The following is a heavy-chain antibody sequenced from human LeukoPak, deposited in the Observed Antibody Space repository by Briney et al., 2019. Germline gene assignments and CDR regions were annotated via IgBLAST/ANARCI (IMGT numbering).Heavy chain of an antibody. V-gene: IGHV3-23*01. CDR3: AKEATTVTTYYFDY. CDR1: GFTVSGHP. D-gene: IGHD4-17*01. CDR2: ISGSGGST. Sequence: GGSLRLSCAASGFTVSGHPMSWVRQAPGKGLEWVSAISGSGGSTYYADSVKGRFTTSRDNSKNTLYLQMNSLRAEDTAVYYCAKEATTVTTYYFDYWGQGTLVTVSS. J-gene: IGHJ4*02.